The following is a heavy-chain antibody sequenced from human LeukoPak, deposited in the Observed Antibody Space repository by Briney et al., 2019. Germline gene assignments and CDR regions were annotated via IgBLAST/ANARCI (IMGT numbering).Heavy chain of an antibody. CDR2: ISSSGSTI. J-gene: IGHJ4*02. V-gene: IGHV3-48*03. CDR1: GFTFSSYE. CDR3: ARATYYDFWSGYYGAPDY. Sequence: GGSLRLSCAASGFTFSSYEMNWVRQAPGKGLEWVSYISSSGSTIYYADSVKGRFTISRDNAKNSLYLQMNSLRAEDTAVYYCARATYYDFWSGYYGAPDYWGQGTLVTVSS. D-gene: IGHD3-3*01.